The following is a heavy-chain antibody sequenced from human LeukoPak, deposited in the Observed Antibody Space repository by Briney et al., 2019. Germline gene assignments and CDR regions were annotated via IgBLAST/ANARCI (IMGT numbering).Heavy chain of an antibody. CDR2: IYSGGST. J-gene: IGHJ4*02. Sequence: GGSLRLSCAASGFTVSSNYMSWVRQAPGKGLEWVSVIYSGGSTYYADSVKGRFTISRDNSKNTLYLQMNSLGAEDTAVYYCAKGSSSGYPWYFDYRGQGSLVTVSS. CDR1: GFTVSSNY. CDR3: AKGSSSGYPWYFDY. V-gene: IGHV3-53*01. D-gene: IGHD3-22*01.